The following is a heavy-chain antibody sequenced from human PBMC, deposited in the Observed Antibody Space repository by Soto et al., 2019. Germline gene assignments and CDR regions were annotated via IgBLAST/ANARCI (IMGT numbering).Heavy chain of an antibody. CDR2: IIPISCTA. Sequence: SVKDSCKASGGTFSSYAFSGVRQAPCQAVEWMGWIIPISCTANYTHKFQARVTIITDECTSTAYMELRSMRSEDTDVYYCARDLGIAVADTSYFDYWGQGTLVTVSS. D-gene: IGHD6-19*01. CDR3: ARDLGIAVADTSYFDY. V-gene: IGHV1-69*05. J-gene: IGHJ4*02. CDR1: GGTFSSYA.